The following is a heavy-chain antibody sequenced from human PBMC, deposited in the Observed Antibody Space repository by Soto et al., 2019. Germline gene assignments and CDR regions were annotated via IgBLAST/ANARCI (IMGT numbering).Heavy chain of an antibody. Sequence: ASVKVSCKASGYTFTSYGISWVRQAPGQGLEWMGWISAYSGNTNYAQKLQGRVTMTTDTSTSTAYMELRSLRSDDTAVYYCARDIPFSSSWYFDYCGQGTLVTVSS. CDR3: ARDIPFSSSWYFDY. V-gene: IGHV1-18*01. D-gene: IGHD6-13*01. CDR1: GYTFTSYG. CDR2: ISAYSGNT. J-gene: IGHJ4*02.